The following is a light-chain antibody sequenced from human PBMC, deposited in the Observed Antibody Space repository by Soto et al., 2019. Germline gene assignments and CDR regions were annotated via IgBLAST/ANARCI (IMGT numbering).Light chain of an antibody. CDR2: GAS. V-gene: IGKV3-15*01. CDR1: ETVDTF. CDR3: QQYHKWNLT. Sequence: VMTQSTATLSVSQGEGGTISCRASETVDTFLAWYQQKPGQAPRLLIYGASTRATGIPARFSGSGSGTEFTLTISSLQSEDSSVYYCQQYHKWNLTFGQGTKVEIK. J-gene: IGKJ1*01.